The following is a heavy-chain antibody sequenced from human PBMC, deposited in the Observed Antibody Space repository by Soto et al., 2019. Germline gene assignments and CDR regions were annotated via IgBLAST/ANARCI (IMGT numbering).Heavy chain of an antibody. J-gene: IGHJ4*02. D-gene: IGHD3-10*01. Sequence: QVQLVQSGAEVKKPGASVKVSCKASGYTFTGYYMHWVRQAPGQGLEWMGWINPNSGGTNYAQKFQGRVTMTRDTSISTAYMKLSRLRSDDTAVYYCARETSYYYGSGSLDYWGQGTLVTVSS. CDR1: GYTFTGYY. CDR3: ARETSYYYGSGSLDY. CDR2: INPNSGGT. V-gene: IGHV1-2*02.